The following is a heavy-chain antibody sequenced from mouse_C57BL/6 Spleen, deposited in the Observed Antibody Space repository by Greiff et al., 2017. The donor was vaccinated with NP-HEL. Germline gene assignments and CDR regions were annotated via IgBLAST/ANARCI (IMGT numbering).Heavy chain of an antibody. Sequence: VKLQQPGAELVRPGSSVKLSCKASGYTFTSYWMHWVKQRPIQGLEWIGNIDPSDSETHYNQKFKDKATLTVDKSSSTAYMQLSSLTSEDSAVYYCARTGGYDGGYAMDYWGQGTSVTVSS. CDR2: IDPSDSET. CDR3: ARTGGYDGGYAMDY. J-gene: IGHJ4*01. D-gene: IGHD2-2*01. CDR1: GYTFTSYW. V-gene: IGHV1-52*01.